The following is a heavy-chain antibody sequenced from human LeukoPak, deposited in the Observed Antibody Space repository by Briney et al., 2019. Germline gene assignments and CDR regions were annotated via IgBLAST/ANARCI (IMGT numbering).Heavy chain of an antibody. CDR1: GFTFSNAW. V-gene: IGHV3-15*01. CDR2: IKSKTDGGTT. J-gene: IGHJ3*02. Sequence: GGSLRLSCAASGFTFSNAWMSWVRQAPGKGLEWVGRIKSKTDGGTTDYAAPVKGRFTISRDDSKNTLYLQMNSLKTEDTAVYYCTMSSVVPGAFDIWGRGTMVTVSS. CDR3: TMSSVVPGAFDI. D-gene: IGHD4-23*01.